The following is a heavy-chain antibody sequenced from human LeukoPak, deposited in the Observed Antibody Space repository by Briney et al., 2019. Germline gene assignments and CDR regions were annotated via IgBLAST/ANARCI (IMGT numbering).Heavy chain of an antibody. D-gene: IGHD3-10*01. V-gene: IGHV4-59*12. J-gene: IGHJ3*02. CDR2: IYYSGST. CDR1: GDSLNSYY. CDR3: ARERYYYGSGSYIDI. Sequence: ASETLSLTCTVSGDSLNSYYWSWIRQPPGKGLEWIGYIYYSGSTNCNPSLKSRVTISVDTSKNQFSLKLSSVTAADTAVYYCARERYYYGSGSYIDIWGQGTMVTVSS.